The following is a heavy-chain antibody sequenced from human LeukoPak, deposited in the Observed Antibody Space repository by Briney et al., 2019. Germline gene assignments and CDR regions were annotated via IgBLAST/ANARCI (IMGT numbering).Heavy chain of an antibody. CDR2: ISSSSSTI. V-gene: IGHV3-48*01. Sequence: PGGSLRLSCAASGFTFSSYSMNWVRQAPAKGLEWVSYISSSSSTIYYADSVKGRFTISRDNAKNSLYLQMNSLRAEDTAVYYCARDTPQGTMVRGDPDYWGQGTLVTVSS. CDR1: GFTFSSYS. CDR3: ARDTPQGTMVRGDPDY. J-gene: IGHJ4*02. D-gene: IGHD3-10*01.